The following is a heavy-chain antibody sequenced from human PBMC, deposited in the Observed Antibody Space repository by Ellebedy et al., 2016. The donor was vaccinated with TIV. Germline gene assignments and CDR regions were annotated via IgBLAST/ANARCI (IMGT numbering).Heavy chain of an antibody. V-gene: IGHV3-30*02. Sequence: PGGSLRLSCAASGFTFISYGLLWVPHAPGKGLEWVAFIRYDGSNKYYADSVKGRFTISRDNSKNTLYLQMNSLRAEDTGVYHWAKDEGGFDYWGQGTLVTVSS. D-gene: IGHD3-16*01. CDR2: IRYDGSNK. CDR3: AKDEGGFDY. CDR1: GFTFISYG. J-gene: IGHJ4*02.